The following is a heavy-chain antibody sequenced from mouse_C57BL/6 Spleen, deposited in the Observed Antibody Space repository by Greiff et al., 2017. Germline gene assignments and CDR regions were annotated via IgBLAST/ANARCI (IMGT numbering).Heavy chain of an antibody. D-gene: IGHD2-1*01. Sequence: QVHVKQPGAELVMPGASVKLSCKASGYTFTSYWMHWVKQRPGQGLEWIGEIDPSDSYTNYNQKFKGKSTLTVDKSSSTAYMQLSSLTSEDSAVYYCAHGKEGFAYWGQGTLVTVSA. CDR3: AHGKEGFAY. V-gene: IGHV1-69*01. CDR2: IDPSDSYT. CDR1: GYTFTSYW. J-gene: IGHJ3*01.